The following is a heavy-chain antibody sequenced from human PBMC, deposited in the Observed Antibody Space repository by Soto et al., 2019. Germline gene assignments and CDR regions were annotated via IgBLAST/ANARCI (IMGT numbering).Heavy chain of an antibody. CDR2: IYPGDSDT. CDR1: GYSFTSYW. V-gene: IGHV5-51*01. J-gene: IGHJ4*02. D-gene: IGHD2-21*02. Sequence: HGESLKISCKGSGYSFTSYWIGWVRQMPGKGLEWMGIIYPGDSDTRYSPSFQGQVTISADKSISTAYLQWSSLKASDTARYYCARGLYCGGDCYSDHFDYWGQGTLVTVSS. CDR3: ARGLYCGGDCYSDHFDY.